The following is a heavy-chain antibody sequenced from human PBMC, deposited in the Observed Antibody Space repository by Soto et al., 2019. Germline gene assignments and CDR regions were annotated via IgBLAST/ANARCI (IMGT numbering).Heavy chain of an antibody. J-gene: IGHJ4*02. D-gene: IGHD3-22*01. Sequence: SETLSLTCTVSGGSISSGGYYWSWIRQHPGKGLEWIGYIYYSGSTYYNPSLKSRVTISVDTSKNQFSLKLSSVTAADTAVYYCARCPQDYYYDSSGYYDYWGQGTLVTVSS. CDR2: IYYSGST. V-gene: IGHV4-31*03. CDR3: ARCPQDYYYDSSGYYDY. CDR1: GGSISSGGYY.